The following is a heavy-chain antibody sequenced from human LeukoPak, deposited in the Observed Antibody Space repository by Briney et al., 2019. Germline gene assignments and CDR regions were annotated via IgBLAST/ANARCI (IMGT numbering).Heavy chain of an antibody. Sequence: ASVKVSCKASGYTFTSYDINWVRQATGQGLEWMGWMNPNSGNTGYAQKFQGRVTMTRNTSISTAYMELSSLRSEDTAVYYCASSPYKTHPIAAAGRWDWFDPWGQGTLVTVSS. CDR3: ASSPYKTHPIAAAGRWDWFDP. V-gene: IGHV1-8*01. CDR1: GYTFTSYD. CDR2: MNPNSGNT. J-gene: IGHJ5*02. D-gene: IGHD6-13*01.